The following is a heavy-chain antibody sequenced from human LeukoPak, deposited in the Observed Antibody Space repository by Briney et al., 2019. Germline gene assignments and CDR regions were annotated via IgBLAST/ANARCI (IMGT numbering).Heavy chain of an antibody. D-gene: IGHD3-22*01. Sequence: PSETLSLTCTVSGGSISSYYWSWIRQPPGKGLEWIGYIYYSGSTNYNPSLKCRVTISVDTSKNQFSLKLSSVTAADTAVYYCAREIRETDYDSTDWGQGTLVTVSS. CDR2: IYYSGST. CDR1: GGSISSYY. CDR3: AREIRETDYDSTD. V-gene: IGHV4-59*12. J-gene: IGHJ4*02.